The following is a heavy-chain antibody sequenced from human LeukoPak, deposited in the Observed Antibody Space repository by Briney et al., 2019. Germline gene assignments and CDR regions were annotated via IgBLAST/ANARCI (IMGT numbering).Heavy chain of an antibody. CDR2: IWYDGSKK. CDR1: GFTFSDYG. Sequence: PGGPLRLSCAASGFTFSDYGMHWVRQAPGKGLEWVAVIWYDGSKKYYADSVKGRFTISRDNSKNTLYLQMNSLRAEDTAVYYCTRRDGDNDRGFDYWGQGTLVTVSS. CDR3: TRRDGDNDRGFDY. V-gene: IGHV3-33*01. J-gene: IGHJ4*02. D-gene: IGHD4-23*01.